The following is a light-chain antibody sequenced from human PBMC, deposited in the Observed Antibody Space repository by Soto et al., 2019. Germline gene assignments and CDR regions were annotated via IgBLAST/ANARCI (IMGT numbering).Light chain of an antibody. CDR3: SSYTSSSTPNYV. CDR1: SSDVGGYNY. J-gene: IGLJ1*01. CDR2: EVS. Sequence: QSVLTQPASASGSPGQSITISCTGTSSDVGGYNYVSWYQQHPGKAPKLMIYEVSNRPSGVSNRFSGSKSGNTASLTISGLQAEDEADYYCSSYTSSSTPNYVFGPGTKLTVL. V-gene: IGLV2-14*01.